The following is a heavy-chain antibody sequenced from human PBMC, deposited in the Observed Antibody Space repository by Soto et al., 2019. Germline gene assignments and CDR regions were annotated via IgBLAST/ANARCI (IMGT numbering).Heavy chain of an antibody. CDR1: GGTFSSYA. Sequence: SVKVSCKASGGTFSSYAISWVRQAPGQGLEWMGGIIPIFGTANYAQKFQGRVTITADESTSTAYMELSSLRSEDTAVYYCARDQTQKYYYDSSGYSPDAFDIWGQGTMVTVSS. D-gene: IGHD3-22*01. V-gene: IGHV1-69*13. J-gene: IGHJ3*02. CDR2: IIPIFGTA. CDR3: ARDQTQKYYYDSSGYSPDAFDI.